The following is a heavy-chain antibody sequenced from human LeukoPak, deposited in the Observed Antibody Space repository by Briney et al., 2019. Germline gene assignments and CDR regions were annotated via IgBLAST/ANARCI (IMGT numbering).Heavy chain of an antibody. D-gene: IGHD2-8*01. J-gene: IGHJ4*02. V-gene: IGHV3-21*01. CDR1: GFTLTSYT. Sequence: KPGGSLRLSCAASGFTLTSYTMNWVRQAPGKGLEWVSSISSSSSCIYYADSVKGRFTISRDNAKNSLYLQMNSLRAEDTAVYYCARAILYPYYFDYWGQGTLVTVSS. CDR2: ISSSSSCI. CDR3: ARAILYPYYFDY.